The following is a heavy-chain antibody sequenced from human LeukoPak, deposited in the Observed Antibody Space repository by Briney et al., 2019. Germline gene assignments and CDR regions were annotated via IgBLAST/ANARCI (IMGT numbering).Heavy chain of an antibody. CDR1: GGSFSGYY. J-gene: IGHJ4*02. V-gene: IGHV4-34*01. CDR2: INHSGST. CDR3: ARNRFLVRGVNSGKSAFDY. Sequence: KPSETLSLTCAVYGGSFSGYYWSWIRQPPGKGLEWIGEINHSGSTNYNPSLKSRVTISVDTSKNQFSLKLSSVTAADTAVYYCARNRFLVRGVNSGKSAFDYWGQGTLVTVSS. D-gene: IGHD3-10*01.